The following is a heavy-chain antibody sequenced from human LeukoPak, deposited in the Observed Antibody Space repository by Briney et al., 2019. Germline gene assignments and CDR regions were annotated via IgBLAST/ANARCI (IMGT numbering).Heavy chain of an antibody. CDR3: ARELPTGWVDY. CDR2: IYHSGST. J-gene: IGHJ4*02. D-gene: IGHD3-9*01. CDR1: GGSISSGSYY. Sequence: SETLSLTCTVSGGSISSGSYYWSWIRQPAGKGLEWIGYIYHSGSTYYNPSLKSRVTISVDRSKNQFSLKLSSVTAADTAVYYCARELPTGWVDYWGQGTLVTVSS. V-gene: IGHV4-30-2*01.